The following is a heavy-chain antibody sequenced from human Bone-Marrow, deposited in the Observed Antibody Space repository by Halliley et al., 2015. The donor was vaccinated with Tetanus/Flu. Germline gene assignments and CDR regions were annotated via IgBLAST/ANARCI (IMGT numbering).Heavy chain of an antibody. D-gene: IGHD2-15*01. J-gene: IGHJ6*01. CDR1: GFTFSSYA. CDR2: IGGLGVGR. Sequence: SLRLSCAASGFTFSSYAMTWVRQAPGKGLEWVSGIGGLGVGRDYADSVKGRFTISRDNSKNTLYLQMNSLRSEDTAVYYCAKDRDIIGAIALGMDVRGQGASVPVFS. CDR3: AKDRDIIGAIALGMDV. V-gene: IGHV3-23*01.